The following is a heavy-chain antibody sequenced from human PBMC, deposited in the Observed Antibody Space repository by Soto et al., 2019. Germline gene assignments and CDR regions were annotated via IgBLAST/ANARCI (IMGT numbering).Heavy chain of an antibody. CDR1: GFTFSNAW. Sequence: GGSLRLSCAASGFTFSNAWMSWVRQAPGKGLEWVGRIKSKTDGGTTDYAAPVKGRFTISRDDSKNTLYLQMNSLKTEDTAVYYCTTDQVWILWFGELDAFDIWGQGTMVTVSS. J-gene: IGHJ3*02. V-gene: IGHV3-15*01. CDR2: IKSKTDGGTT. D-gene: IGHD3-10*01. CDR3: TTDQVWILWFGELDAFDI.